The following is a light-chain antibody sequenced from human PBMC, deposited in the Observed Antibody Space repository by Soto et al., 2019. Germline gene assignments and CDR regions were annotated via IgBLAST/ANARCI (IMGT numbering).Light chain of an antibody. J-gene: IGLJ3*02. CDR3: CSYAGSRTWV. CDR2: EVS. Sequence: QSAPIQPASVSGSPGQSITISCTGTNSDIGLFSLVSWYQQYPDKAPKVILYEVSKWPSGIPHGFSGSKSGNTASLTISGLQAEDEADYYCCSYAGSRTWVFGGGTKLTVL. V-gene: IGLV2-23*02. CDR1: NSDIGLFSL.